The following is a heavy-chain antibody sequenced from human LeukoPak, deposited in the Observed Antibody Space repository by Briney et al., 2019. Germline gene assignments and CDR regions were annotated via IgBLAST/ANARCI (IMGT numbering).Heavy chain of an antibody. CDR3: ARAPASGGRVDY. J-gene: IGHJ4*02. D-gene: IGHD2-15*01. CDR1: GGSISSGSYY. CDR2: IYYSGST. V-gene: IGHV4-61*01. Sequence: PSETLSLTCTVSGGSISSGSYYWSWIRQPPGKGLEWIGYIYYSGSTNYNPSLKSRVTISADTSKNQFSLKLSSVTAADTAVYYCARAPASGGRVDYWGQGTLVTVSS.